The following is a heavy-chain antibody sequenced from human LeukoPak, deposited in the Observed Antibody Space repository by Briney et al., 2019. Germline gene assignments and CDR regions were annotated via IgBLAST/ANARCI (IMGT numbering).Heavy chain of an antibody. CDR3: AHIAHQHSHGRTDIVVRPEGAFDI. J-gene: IGHJ3*02. CDR1: GFSLSTSGVG. CDR2: IYWNDDK. D-gene: IGHD2-15*01. Sequence: KSGPTLVKPTQTLTLTCTFSGFSLSTSGVGVGWIRQPPGKALEWLALIYWNDDKRYSPSLKSRLTITKDTSKNQVVLTMTNMDPVDTATYYCAHIAHQHSHGRTDIVVRPEGAFDIWGQGTMVTVSS. V-gene: IGHV2-5*01.